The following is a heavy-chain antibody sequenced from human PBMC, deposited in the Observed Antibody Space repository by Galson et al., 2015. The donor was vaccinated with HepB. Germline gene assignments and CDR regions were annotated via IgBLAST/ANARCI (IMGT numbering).Heavy chain of an antibody. CDR2: INHSGST. D-gene: IGHD6-13*01. Sequence: SETLSLTCAVYGGSFSGYYWSWIRQPPGKGLEWIGEINHSGSTNYNPSLKSRVTISVDTSKNQFSLKLSSVTAADTAVYYCARGIGSSSWPPQAGWGQGTLVTVSS. J-gene: IGHJ4*02. CDR1: GGSFSGYY. V-gene: IGHV4-34*01. CDR3: ARGIGSSSWPPQAG.